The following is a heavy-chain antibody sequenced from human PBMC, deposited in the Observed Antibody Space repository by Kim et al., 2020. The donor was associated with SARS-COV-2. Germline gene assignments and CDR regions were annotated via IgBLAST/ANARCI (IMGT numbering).Heavy chain of an antibody. CDR1: GFVFSDYA. Sequence: GGSLRLSCVGSGFVFSDYAMQWVRQAPGKGLEYVAVISGVGDNTNIANSVKGKFTISRDNSKNTLYLQMGSLTAEDTAVYYCAKGHTTLSIILDYWVQG. V-gene: IGHV3-64*01. J-gene: IGHJ4*02. CDR2: ISGVGDNT. CDR3: AKGHTTLSIILDY.